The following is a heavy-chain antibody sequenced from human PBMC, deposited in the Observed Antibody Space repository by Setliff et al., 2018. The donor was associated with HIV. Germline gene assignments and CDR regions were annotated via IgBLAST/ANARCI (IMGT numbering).Heavy chain of an antibody. CDR2: IISILGTP. CDR1: GGTFSAYA. J-gene: IGHJ3*01. D-gene: IGHD2-15*01. CDR3: ARDFHVLGYCSADSCPYDASDV. V-gene: IGHV1-69*04. Sequence: SVKVSCKASGGTFSAYAVNWVRQAPGQGLEWMGRIISILGTPNYSHKFQGRVTITADKSTTTTYMELSSLRSDDAAIYYCARDFHVLGYCSADSCPYDASDVWGQGTMVTVSS.